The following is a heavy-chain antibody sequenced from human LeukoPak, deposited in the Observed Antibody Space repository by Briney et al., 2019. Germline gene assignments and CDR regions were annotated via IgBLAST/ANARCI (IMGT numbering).Heavy chain of an antibody. J-gene: IGHJ6*02. V-gene: IGHV1-18*01. D-gene: IGHD1-26*01. CDR3: ARDSGSYSSYYYYYYGMDV. CDR2: ISAYNGNT. CDR1: GYTFTSYG. Sequence: ASVKVSCKASGYTFTSYGISWVRQAPGQGLEWMGWISAYNGNTNYAQKLQGRVTMTTDTSTSTAYVELRSLRSDDTAVYYCARDSGSYSSYYYYYYGMDVWGQGTTVTVSS.